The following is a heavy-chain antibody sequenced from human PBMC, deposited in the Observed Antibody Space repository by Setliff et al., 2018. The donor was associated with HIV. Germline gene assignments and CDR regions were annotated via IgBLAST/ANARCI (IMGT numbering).Heavy chain of an antibody. CDR2: LYYSGST. V-gene: IGHV4-39*01. J-gene: IGHJ4*02. D-gene: IGHD6-13*01. Sequence: ETLSLTCTVSGGSISSSSFYWGWIRQPPGKGLEWVGTLYYSGSTYYNPSLKSRVTISVDTSKNQFSLKLSSVTAADTAVYYCAGFPLSSSWYFYWGQGTLVTVSS. CDR1: GGSISSSSFY. CDR3: AGFPLSSSWYFY.